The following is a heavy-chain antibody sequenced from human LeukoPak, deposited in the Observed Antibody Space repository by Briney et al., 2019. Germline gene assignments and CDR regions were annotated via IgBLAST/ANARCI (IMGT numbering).Heavy chain of an antibody. D-gene: IGHD2-2*01. V-gene: IGHV4-61*02. CDR2: IYTSGST. CDR3: ARESWYCSSTSRLRGAFDI. J-gene: IGHJ3*02. CDR1: GGSISSGSYY. Sequence: SQTLSLTCTVSGGSISSGSYYWSWIRQPAGEGLDWIGRIYTSGSTNYNFSLKSRVTISVDTSKNQFSLKLSSVTAADTAVYYCARESWYCSSTSRLRGAFDIWGQGTMVTVSS.